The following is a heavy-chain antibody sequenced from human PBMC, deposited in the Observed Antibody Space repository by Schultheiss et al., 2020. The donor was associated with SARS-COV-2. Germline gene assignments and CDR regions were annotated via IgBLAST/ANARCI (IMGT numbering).Heavy chain of an antibody. CDR2: ISYDGSNK. V-gene: IGHV3-30*03. J-gene: IGHJ4*02. CDR1: GFTFSSYS. D-gene: IGHD1-1*01. Sequence: GGSLRLSCAASGFTFSSYSMNWVRQAPGKGLEWVAVISYDGSNKYYADSVKGRFTISRDNSKNTLYLQMNSLRAEDTAVYHCARDLAGTNDYWGQGTLVTVSS. CDR3: ARDLAGTNDY.